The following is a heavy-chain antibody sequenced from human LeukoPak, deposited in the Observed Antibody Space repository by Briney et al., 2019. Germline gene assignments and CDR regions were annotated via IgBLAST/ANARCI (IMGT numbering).Heavy chain of an antibody. D-gene: IGHD2-2*01. Sequence: ASVKVSCKASGYTFSSYHINWVRQATGQGPEWMGWMNPKSGNTDYAQKFQGRVTITRNTSTSTAYMELNSLRSEDTAVYYCARSIPAAYWSLPHPPDYWGQGTLVTVSP. CDR1: GYTFSSYH. J-gene: IGHJ4*02. CDR3: ARSIPAAYWSLPHPPDY. CDR2: MNPKSGNT. V-gene: IGHV1-8*03.